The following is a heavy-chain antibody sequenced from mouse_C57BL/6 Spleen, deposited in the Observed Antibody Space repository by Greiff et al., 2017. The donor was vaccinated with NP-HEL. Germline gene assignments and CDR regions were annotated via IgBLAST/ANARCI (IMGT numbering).Heavy chain of an antibody. CDR2: IYPGDGDT. CDR3: ARSGLDY. D-gene: IGHD3-1*01. Sequence: VKLMESGPELVKPGASVKISCKASGYAFSSSWMNWVKQRPGKGLEWIGRIYPGDGDTNYNGKFKGKATLTADKSSSTAYMQLSSLTSEDSAVYFCARSGLDYWGQGTTLTVSS. J-gene: IGHJ2*01. CDR1: GYAFSSSW. V-gene: IGHV1-82*01.